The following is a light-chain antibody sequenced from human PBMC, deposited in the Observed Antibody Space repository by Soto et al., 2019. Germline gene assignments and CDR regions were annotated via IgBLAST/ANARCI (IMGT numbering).Light chain of an antibody. V-gene: IGLV1-44*01. CDR2: NSD. Sequence: QPVLTQPPSASGTPGQRVTISCSGSNSNIGSNTVNWYQQFPGTAPKLLLYNSDQRPSGVPDRFSGSKSGTSASLAISGLQSEDEADYYCAAWDDSLNGWVFGGGTKLTVL. CDR1: NSNIGSNT. CDR3: AAWDDSLNGWV. J-gene: IGLJ3*02.